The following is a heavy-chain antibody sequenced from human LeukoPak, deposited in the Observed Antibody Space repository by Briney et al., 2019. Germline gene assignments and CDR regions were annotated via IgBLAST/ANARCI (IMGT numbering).Heavy chain of an antibody. Sequence: PSETLSLTCTVSGGSISNYYWSWIRQPAGKGLEWIGRIYTSGSTNYNPSLKSRVTMSVDTSKNQFSLKLSSVTAADTAVFYCASLTTADAFDIWGQGTMVTVSS. D-gene: IGHD3-22*01. CDR3: ASLTTADAFDI. CDR1: GGSISNYY. J-gene: IGHJ3*02. V-gene: IGHV4-4*07. CDR2: IYTSGST.